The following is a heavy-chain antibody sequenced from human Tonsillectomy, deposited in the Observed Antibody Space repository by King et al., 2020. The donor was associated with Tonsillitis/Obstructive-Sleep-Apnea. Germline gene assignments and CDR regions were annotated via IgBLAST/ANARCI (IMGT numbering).Heavy chain of an antibody. V-gene: IGHV1-18*01. D-gene: IGHD3-22*01. CDR3: ARDSMSHYYDSSAYYTFDY. CDR2: ISAYNGHT. CDR1: GYTFTNYG. J-gene: IGHJ4*02. Sequence: VQLVESGPEVKKPGASVKVSCTASGYTFTNYGISWARQAPGQGLEWMGWISAYNGHTNSAQKLQGRVTMTTDTSTSTAFMELRSLRSDDTAVYYCARDSMSHYYDSSAYYTFDYWGQGTLVTVSS.